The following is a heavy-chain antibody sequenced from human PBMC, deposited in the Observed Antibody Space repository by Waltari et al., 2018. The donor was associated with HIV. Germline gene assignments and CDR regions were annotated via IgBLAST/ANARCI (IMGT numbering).Heavy chain of an antibody. V-gene: IGHV3-48*01. CDR1: GFIFRTYS. CDR3: ARDYCSSTSCTVDY. Sequence: EVQLVESGGGLVQPGGSLILSCAASGFIFRTYSMNWVRQAPGKGLEWVSHISSSSTTIYYADSVKGRFTISRDNAKNSLYLQMNSLRAEDTAVYYCARDYCSSTSCTVDYWGQGTLVTVSS. J-gene: IGHJ4*02. CDR2: ISSSSTTI. D-gene: IGHD2-2*01.